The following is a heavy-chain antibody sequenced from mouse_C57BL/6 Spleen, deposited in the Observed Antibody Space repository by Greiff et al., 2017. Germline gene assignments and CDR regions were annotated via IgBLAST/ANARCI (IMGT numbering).Heavy chain of an antibody. D-gene: IGHD3-3*01. J-gene: IGHJ2*01. CDR1: GFTFSDYG. CDR2: ISSGSSTI. CDR3: ARGTGYYFDD. V-gene: IGHV5-17*01. Sequence: DVMLVESGGGLVKPGGSLKLSCAASGFTFSDYGMHWVRQAPEKGLEWVAYISSGSSTIYYADTVKGRFTISRDNAKNTLFLQMTSLRSEDTAMYYCARGTGYYFDDWGQGTTLTVAS.